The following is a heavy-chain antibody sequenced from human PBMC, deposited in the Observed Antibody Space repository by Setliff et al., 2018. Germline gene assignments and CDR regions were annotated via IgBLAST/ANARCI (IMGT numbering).Heavy chain of an antibody. CDR3: ARHEFVGGYYGSVTYRHFDY. J-gene: IGHJ4*02. D-gene: IGHD3-10*01. V-gene: IGHV4-39*01. Sequence: SETLSLTCTVSRDSISSTSYQWGWVRQPPGKGLEWIGSIYYTGTAYYNPSLKSRVTISVDTSKNQFSLQVTSLAATDTALYFCARHEFVGGYYGSVTYRHFDYWGQGILVTVSS. CDR2: IYYTGTA. CDR1: RDSISSTSYQ.